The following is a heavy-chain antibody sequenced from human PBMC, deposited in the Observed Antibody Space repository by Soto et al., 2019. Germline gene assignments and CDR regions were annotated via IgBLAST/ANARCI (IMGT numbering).Heavy chain of an antibody. CDR3: ARDRFYYDSSGYYPNFDY. V-gene: IGHV1-18*01. Sequence: ASVKVSCKASGHTFTSYGISWVRQAPGQGLEWMGWISAYNGNTNYAQKLQGRVTMTTDTSTSTAYMELRSLRSDDTAVYYYARDRFYYDSSGYYPNFDYWGQGTLVTVSS. CDR2: ISAYNGNT. D-gene: IGHD3-22*01. CDR1: GHTFTSYG. J-gene: IGHJ4*02.